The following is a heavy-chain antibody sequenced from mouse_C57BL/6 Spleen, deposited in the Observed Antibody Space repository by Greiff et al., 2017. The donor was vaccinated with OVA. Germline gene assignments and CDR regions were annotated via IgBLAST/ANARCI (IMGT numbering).Heavy chain of an antibody. CDR3: ARRSTPFDY. CDR2: ISYDGSN. V-gene: IGHV3-6*01. CDR1: GYSITSGYY. Sequence: VQLQQSGPGLVKPSQSLSLTCSVTGYSITSGYYWNWIRQFPGNKLEWMGYISYDGSNNYNPSLKNRISITRDTSKNQFFLKLNSVTTEDTATYYCARRSTPFDYWGQGTTLTVSS. D-gene: IGHD5-1*01. J-gene: IGHJ2*01.